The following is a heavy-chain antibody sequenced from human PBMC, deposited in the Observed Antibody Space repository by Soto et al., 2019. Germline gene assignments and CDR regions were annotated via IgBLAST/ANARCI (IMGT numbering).Heavy chain of an antibody. CDR3: ASDWDYRDNDDVFDI. CDR2: VSGHDGET. Sequence: QVQLVQSGTEVKKPGASVKVSCKASSYTFTRYGISWLRQAPGQGLGWMGWVSGHDGETNYARNLRGRVTMTTDTATTTAYMELRNLRSDDSALYYCASDWDYRDNDDVFDIWGQGTMV. D-gene: IGHD4-17*01. J-gene: IGHJ3*02. CDR1: SYTFTRYG. V-gene: IGHV1-18*04.